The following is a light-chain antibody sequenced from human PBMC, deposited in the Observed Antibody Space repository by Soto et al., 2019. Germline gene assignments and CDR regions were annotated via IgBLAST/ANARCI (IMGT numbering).Light chain of an antibody. CDR2: EVT. CDR3: SSYTSSSTQV. V-gene: IGLV2-14*01. J-gene: IGLJ1*01. CDR1: SSDVGGYNY. Sequence: QLVLTQPASVSGSPGQSITISCTGTSSDVGGYNYVSWYQQHPGKAPKLKIYEVTNRPSGVSNRFSGSKSGNTASLTISGLQAEDEADYYCSSYTSSSTQVFGTGTKLTVL.